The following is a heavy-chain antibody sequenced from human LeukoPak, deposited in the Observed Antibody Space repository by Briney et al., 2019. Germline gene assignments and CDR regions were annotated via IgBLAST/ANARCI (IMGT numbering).Heavy chain of an antibody. Sequence: ASVKVSCKVSGAILIELSIHWVRQSPGKGLEWMGGFDSEDGKTKAAQSFLDRVSLTEDTSLATAYMELRSLTSEDTAVYYCVTGSSERDYYDSGTYYLGDSWGQGTVVTVSS. J-gene: IGHJ4*02. CDR3: VTGSSERDYYDSGTYYLGDS. CDR2: FDSEDGKT. CDR1: GAILIELS. V-gene: IGHV1-24*01. D-gene: IGHD3-10*01.